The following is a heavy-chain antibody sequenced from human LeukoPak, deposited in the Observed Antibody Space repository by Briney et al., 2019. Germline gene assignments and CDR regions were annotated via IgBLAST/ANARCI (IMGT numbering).Heavy chain of an antibody. CDR2: IYSGGST. CDR1: GFTVSSNY. Sequence: PGGSLRLSCAASGFTVSSNYMSWVRQAPGRGLEWVSVIYSGGSTYYADSVKGRFTISRDNSKNTLYLQMNSLRAEDTAVYYCARKRIKGGHAFDIWGQGTMVTVSS. D-gene: IGHD1-26*01. J-gene: IGHJ3*02. V-gene: IGHV3-66*01. CDR3: ARKRIKGGHAFDI.